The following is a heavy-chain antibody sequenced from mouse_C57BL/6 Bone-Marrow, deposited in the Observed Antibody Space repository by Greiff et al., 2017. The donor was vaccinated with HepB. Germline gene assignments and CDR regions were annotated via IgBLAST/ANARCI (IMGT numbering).Heavy chain of an antibody. V-gene: IGHV5-9*01. CDR1: GFTFSSYT. CDR3: ARSEGDLMDY. J-gene: IGHJ4*01. Sequence: DVKLQESGGGLVKPGGSLKLSCAASGFTFSSYTMSWVRQTPEKRLEWVATISGGGGNTYYPDSVKGRFTISRDNAKNTLYLQMSSLRSEDTALYYCARSEGDLMDYWGQGTSVTVSS. CDR2: ISGGGGNT.